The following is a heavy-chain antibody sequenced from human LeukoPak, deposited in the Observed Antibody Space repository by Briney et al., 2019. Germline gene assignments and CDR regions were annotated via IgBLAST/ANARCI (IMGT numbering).Heavy chain of an antibody. D-gene: IGHD1-20*01. CDR3: ARVTPAPGYNWKSNHLAYYYYYGMDV. Sequence: PSETLSLTCTVSGGSISSGGYYWSWIRQHPGQGLEWIGYIYYSGSTYYNPSLKSRVNISVDTSKNQFSLTLSSVTAADTAVYYCARVTPAPGYNWKSNHLAYYYYYGMDVWGQGTTVTVSS. CDR1: GGSISSGGYY. CDR2: IYYSGST. V-gene: IGHV4-31*03. J-gene: IGHJ6*02.